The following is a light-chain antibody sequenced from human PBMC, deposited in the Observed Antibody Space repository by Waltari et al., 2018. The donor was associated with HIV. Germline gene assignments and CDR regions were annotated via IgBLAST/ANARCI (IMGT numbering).Light chain of an antibody. Sequence: EIVLTQSPATLSLSPGERATLSCRASQSVSSYLAWYRQKPGQAPRLLIYDASNRATCIPARFSGSGSGSDFTLTISSLEPEDFAVYYCQQRSNWPRTFGQGTKVEIK. CDR3: QQRSNWPRT. CDR1: QSVSSY. CDR2: DAS. V-gene: IGKV3-11*01. J-gene: IGKJ1*01.